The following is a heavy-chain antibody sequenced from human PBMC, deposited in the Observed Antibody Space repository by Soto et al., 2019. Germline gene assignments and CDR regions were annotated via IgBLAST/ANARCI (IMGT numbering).Heavy chain of an antibody. CDR3: ARGGIAAAGSNWFDP. CDR1: GGTFSSYA. V-gene: IGHV1-3*01. Sequence: ASVKVSCKASGGTFSSYAISWVRQAPGQGLEWMGWIIAGNGNTKYSQKFQGRVTITRDTSASTAYMELSSLRSEDTAVYYCARGGIAAAGSNWFDPWGQGTLVTVSS. D-gene: IGHD6-13*01. CDR2: IIAGNGNT. J-gene: IGHJ5*02.